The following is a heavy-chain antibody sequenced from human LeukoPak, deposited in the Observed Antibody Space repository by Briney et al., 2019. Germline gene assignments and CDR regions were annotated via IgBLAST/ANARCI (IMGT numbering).Heavy chain of an antibody. V-gene: IGHV4-39*07. J-gene: IGHJ4*02. D-gene: IGHD3-16*02. CDR2: FDYSGST. CDR1: GGSISSRPYY. CDR3: ARASWGSYRPTLNYFDY. Sequence: SETLSLTCTVSGGSISSRPYYWGWIRQPPGKGLEWLGSFDYSGSTYYNPSLKSRVTISVDTSKNQFSLKLSSVTAADTAVYYCARASWGSYRPTLNYFDYWGQGTLVTVSS.